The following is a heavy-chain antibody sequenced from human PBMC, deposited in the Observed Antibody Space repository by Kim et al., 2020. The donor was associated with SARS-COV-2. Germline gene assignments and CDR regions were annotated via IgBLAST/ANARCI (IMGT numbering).Heavy chain of an antibody. CDR2: TYYRSRWFN. CDR3: ARGRLTMVRGVVITYYGVDV. Sequence: SQTLSLTCVISGDGVSSTSAAWNWIRQSPSGGLEWLGRTYYRSRWFNDFALSVKSRITINPDTSKNQFSLQLTSATPEDTAVYYCARGRLTMVRGVVITYYGVDVWGQGTTVTVSS. V-gene: IGHV6-1*01. CDR1: GDGVSSTSAA. J-gene: IGHJ6*02. D-gene: IGHD3-10*01.